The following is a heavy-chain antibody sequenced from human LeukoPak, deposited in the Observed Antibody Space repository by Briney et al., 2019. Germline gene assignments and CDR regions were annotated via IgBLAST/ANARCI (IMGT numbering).Heavy chain of an antibody. CDR3: ARDSRFGELLLFDY. V-gene: IGHV3-7*01. CDR2: IKQDGSET. D-gene: IGHD3-10*01. Sequence: GGSLRLSCVVSGFTFSNYWMDWVRQAPGKGLEWVAFIKQDGSETSYVDSVKGRFTISRDNAKNSLYLQMNSLRVEDTAVYYCARDSRFGELLLFDYWGQGTLVTVSS. J-gene: IGHJ4*02. CDR1: GFTFSNYW.